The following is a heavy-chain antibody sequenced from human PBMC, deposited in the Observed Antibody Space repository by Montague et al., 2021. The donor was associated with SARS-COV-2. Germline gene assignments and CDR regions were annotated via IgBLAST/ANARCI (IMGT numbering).Heavy chain of an antibody. CDR1: GGSISSYY. CDR2: IFHSGIN. D-gene: IGHD1-20*01. Sequence: SETLSLTCSVSGGSISSYYWSWIRQSPGKGLEWIGYIFHSGINDYNPSLKSRVTISVDMSKNRFSLQLNSVTAADSAVYYCARTEYNWNDWFDPWGQGTLVTVSS. V-gene: IGHV4-59*13. CDR3: ARTEYNWNDWFDP. J-gene: IGHJ5*02.